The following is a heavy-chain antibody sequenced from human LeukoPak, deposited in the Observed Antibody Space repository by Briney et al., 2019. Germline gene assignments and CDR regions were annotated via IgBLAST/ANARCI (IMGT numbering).Heavy chain of an antibody. V-gene: IGHV4-59*01. Sequence: SETLSLTCTVSGGSISGYYWSWIRQPPGKGLEWIGYIYYSGSTNYNPSLKSRVTISIDTSKNQFSLKLSSVTAADTAEYYCASSRSNYYDSSGYTPKIDYWGQGTLVTVSS. CDR1: GGSISGYY. J-gene: IGHJ4*02. D-gene: IGHD3-22*01. CDR2: IYYSGST. CDR3: ASSRSNYYDSSGYTPKIDY.